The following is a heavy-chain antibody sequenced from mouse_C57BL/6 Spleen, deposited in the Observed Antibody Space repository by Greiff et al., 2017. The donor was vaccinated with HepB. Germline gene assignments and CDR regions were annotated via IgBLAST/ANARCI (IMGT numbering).Heavy chain of an antibody. CDR1: GFSLTSYG. Sequence: VQRVESGPGLVQPSQSLSITCTVSGFSLTSYGVHWVRQSPGKGLEWLGVIWRGGSTDYNAAFMSRLSITKDNSKSQVFFKMNSLQADDTAIYYCATNGDYDGAWFAYWGQGTLVTVSA. CDR2: IWRGGST. J-gene: IGHJ3*01. D-gene: IGHD2-4*01. V-gene: IGHV2-5*01. CDR3: ATNGDYDGAWFAY.